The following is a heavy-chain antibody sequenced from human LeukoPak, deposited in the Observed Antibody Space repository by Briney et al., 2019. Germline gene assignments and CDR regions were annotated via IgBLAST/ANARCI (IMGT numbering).Heavy chain of an antibody. J-gene: IGHJ4*02. CDR1: GFTFSSSA. V-gene: IGHV3-7*01. CDR2: IEKDGSEK. CDR3: ARDLSGIAGYTYGRGIDY. Sequence: GGSLRLSCAASGFTFSSSAMTWVRQAPGKGLEWVANIEKDGSEKYYVDAVKGRFTISRDNAKTSLYLQMNSLRAEDTAVYYCARDLSGIAGYTYGRGIDYWGQGTLVTVSS. D-gene: IGHD5-18*01.